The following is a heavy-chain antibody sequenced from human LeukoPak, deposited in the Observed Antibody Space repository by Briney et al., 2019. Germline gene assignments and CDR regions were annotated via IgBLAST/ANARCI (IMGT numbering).Heavy chain of an antibody. CDR2: ISSSSSTI. V-gene: IGHV3-48*01. D-gene: IGHD5-18*01. CDR3: ARDRGYSYGYSHDAFDI. J-gene: IGHJ3*02. CDR1: GFTFSSYS. Sequence: GGSLRLSCAASGFTFSSYSMNWVRKAPGKGLEWVSYISSSSSTIYYADSVKGRFTISRDNAKNSLYLQMNSLRAEDTAVYYCARDRGYSYGYSHDAFDIWGQGTMVTVSS.